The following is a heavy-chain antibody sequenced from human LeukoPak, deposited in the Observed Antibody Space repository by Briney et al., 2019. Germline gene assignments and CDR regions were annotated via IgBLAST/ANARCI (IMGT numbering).Heavy chain of an antibody. CDR2: INPSGGTP. V-gene: IGHV1-46*01. Sequence: ASVKVSCKASGYTFTISYMHWVRQAPGQGLEWMGIINPSGGTPRYSQKFQGRVTMTSDTSTSTIYMELSSLRSEDTAVYYCARDGISLGRDEDPGGFDIWGQGTMVTVSS. CDR3: ARDGISLGRDEDPGGFDI. D-gene: IGHD1-14*01. CDR1: GYTFTISY. J-gene: IGHJ3*02.